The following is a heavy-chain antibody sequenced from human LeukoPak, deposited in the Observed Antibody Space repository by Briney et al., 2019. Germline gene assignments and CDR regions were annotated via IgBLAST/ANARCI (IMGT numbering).Heavy chain of an antibody. D-gene: IGHD3-22*01. J-gene: IGHJ4*02. CDR2: INPNSGGT. CDR3: ARASYYDSSGYERFDY. Sequence: GASVKVSCKASGYTFTGCYMHWVRQAPGQGLEWMGWINPNSGGTNYAQKFQGRVTMTRDTSISTAYMELSRLRSDDTAVYYCARASYYDSSGYERFDYWGQGTLVTVSS. V-gene: IGHV1-2*02. CDR1: GYTFTGCY.